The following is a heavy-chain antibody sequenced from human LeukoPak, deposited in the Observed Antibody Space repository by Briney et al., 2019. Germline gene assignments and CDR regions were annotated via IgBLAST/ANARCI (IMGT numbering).Heavy chain of an antibody. CDR2: ISAYNGNT. CDR1: GYTFTSYG. J-gene: IGHJ3*02. V-gene: IGHV1-18*01. CDR3: ARDYDFWSGPGAFDI. Sequence: ASVKVSCKASGYTFTSYGISWVRQAPGQGLEWMGWISAYNGNTNYAQKLQGRVTMTTDTPTSTAYMELRSLRSDDTAVYYCARDYDFWSGPGAFDIWGQGTMVTVSS. D-gene: IGHD3-3*01.